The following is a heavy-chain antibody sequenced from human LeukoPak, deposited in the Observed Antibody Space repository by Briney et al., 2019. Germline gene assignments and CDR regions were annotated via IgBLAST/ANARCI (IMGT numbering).Heavy chain of an antibody. D-gene: IGHD6-19*01. CDR1: GFTFSSYA. J-gene: IGHJ4*02. Sequence: PGGSLRLSCAASGFTFSSYAMSWVRQAPGMGLEWVSAISGSGGSTYYADSVKGRFTISRDNSKNTLYLQMNSLRAEDTAVYYCASAVPGYSSGWYFDYWGQGTLVTVSS. CDR2: ISGSGGST. CDR3: ASAVPGYSSGWYFDY. V-gene: IGHV3-23*01.